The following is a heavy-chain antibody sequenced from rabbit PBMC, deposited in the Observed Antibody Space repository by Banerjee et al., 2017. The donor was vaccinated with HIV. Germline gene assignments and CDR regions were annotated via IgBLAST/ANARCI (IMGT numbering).Heavy chain of an antibody. D-gene: IGHD8-1*01. J-gene: IGHJ6*01. V-gene: IGHV1S40*01. CDR3: ARDTGSSFSSYGMDL. CDR1: GISFSAGYY. CDR2: IFPDSSGST. Sequence: QSLEESGGDLVKPGASLTLTCTASGISFSAGYYMCWVRQAPGKGPEYISCIFPDSSGSTVYASWAKGRFTISKTSSTTVTLQMTSLTVADTATYFCARDTGSSFSSYGMDLWGPGTLVTVS.